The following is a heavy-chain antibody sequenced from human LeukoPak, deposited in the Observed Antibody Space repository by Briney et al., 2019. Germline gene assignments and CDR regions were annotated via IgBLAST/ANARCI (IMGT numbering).Heavy chain of an antibody. CDR2: ISGSGGST. D-gene: IGHD3-9*01. V-gene: IGHV3-23*01. CDR1: GFTFSSYA. Sequence: GGSLRLSCAASGFTFSSYAMSWVRQAPGKGLEWVSAISGSGGSTYYADSVKGRFTISRDNSKNTLYLQMNSLRAEDTAVYYCAKMKADGEDILTGYYSEFDYWGQGTLVTVSS. J-gene: IGHJ4*02. CDR3: AKMKADGEDILTGYYSEFDY.